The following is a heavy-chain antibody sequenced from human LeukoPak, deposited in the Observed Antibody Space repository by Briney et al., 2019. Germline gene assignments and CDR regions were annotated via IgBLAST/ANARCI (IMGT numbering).Heavy chain of an antibody. CDR3: AKEGAGYCSGGSCYPYLIFDY. V-gene: IGHV3-48*01. Sequence: GGPLRLSCAASGFTFSNYNMHWVRQAPGKGLEWVSYITLSSSTIYYADSVKGRFTISRDNAKKSLYLQMNSLRAEDTAVYYCAKEGAGYCSGGSCYPYLIFDYWGQGTLVTVSS. CDR2: ITLSSSTI. J-gene: IGHJ4*02. CDR1: GFTFSNYN. D-gene: IGHD2-15*01.